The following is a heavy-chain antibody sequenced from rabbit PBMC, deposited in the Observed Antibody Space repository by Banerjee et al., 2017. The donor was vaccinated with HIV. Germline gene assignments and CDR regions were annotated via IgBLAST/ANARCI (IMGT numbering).Heavy chain of an antibody. CDR2: IGVYSSSST. CDR1: GFSFSSSYW. V-gene: IGHV1S45*01. Sequence: QEQLEESGGGLVKPEGSLTLTCTASGFSFSSSYWIWWVRQAPGKGLEWIGCIGVYSSSSTYYASWAKGRFTISKTSSTTVTLQMTSLTAADTATYFCASSGGGWDYFDLWGPGTLVTVS. CDR3: ASSGGGWDYFDL. D-gene: IGHD1-1*01. J-gene: IGHJ4*01.